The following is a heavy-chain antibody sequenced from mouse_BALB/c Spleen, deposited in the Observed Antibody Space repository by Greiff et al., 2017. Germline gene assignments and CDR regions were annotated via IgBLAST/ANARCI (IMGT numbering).Heavy chain of an antibody. CDR3: ARDDYYGSSYDAY. CDR2: INSNGGST. Sequence: EVQLVESGGGLVQPGGSLKLSCAASGFTFSSYGMSWVRQTPDKRLELVATINSNGGSTYYPDSVKGRFTISRDNAKNTLYLQMSSLKSEDTAMYYCARDDYYGSSYDAYWGQGTLVTVSA. V-gene: IGHV5-6-3*01. D-gene: IGHD1-1*01. J-gene: IGHJ3*01. CDR1: GFTFSSYG.